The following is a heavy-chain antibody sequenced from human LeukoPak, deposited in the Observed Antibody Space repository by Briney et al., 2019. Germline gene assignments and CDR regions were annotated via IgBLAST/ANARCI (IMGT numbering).Heavy chain of an antibody. CDR2: ISSSSSTI. J-gene: IGHJ4*02. CDR3: ARASIAAAGTHHYFDY. Sequence: GGSLRLSCAASGFTFSSYSMNWVRQAPGKGLEWVSYISSSSSTIYYADSVKGRFTISRDNAKNSLYLQMNSLRAEDTAVYYCARASIAAAGTHHYFDYWGQGTLVTVSS. D-gene: IGHD6-13*01. CDR1: GFTFSSYS. V-gene: IGHV3-48*04.